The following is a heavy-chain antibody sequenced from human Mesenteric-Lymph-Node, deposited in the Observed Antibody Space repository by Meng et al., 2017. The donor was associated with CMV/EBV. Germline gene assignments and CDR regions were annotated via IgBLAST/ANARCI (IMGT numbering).Heavy chain of an antibody. Sequence: GESLKISCAASGFTFSSYSMNWVRQAPGKGLEWVSSISSSSSYIYYADSVKGRFTISRDNAKNSLCLQMNSLRAEDTAVYYCARDSIIVVVPAATGVEIGKSYYYGMDVWGQGTTVTVSS. J-gene: IGHJ6*02. CDR3: ARDSIIVVVPAATGVEIGKSYYYGMDV. CDR1: GFTFSSYS. CDR2: ISSSSSYI. D-gene: IGHD2-2*01. V-gene: IGHV3-21*01.